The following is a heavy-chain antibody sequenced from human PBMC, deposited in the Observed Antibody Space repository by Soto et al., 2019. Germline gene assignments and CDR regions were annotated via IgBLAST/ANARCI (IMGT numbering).Heavy chain of an antibody. CDR1: GYTFSNYA. CDR2: IDAGSGDT. Sequence: QVQLVQSGTEVKKPGASVKVSCKASGYTFSNYALQWVRQAPGQSLEWVGRIDAGSGDTEYSQKFQGRVTITRDSSATTAYMELSTLRSEDTAVYFCARDLSKFGGWFGPWGQGTVVTVSP. J-gene: IGHJ5*02. D-gene: IGHD3-10*01. CDR3: ARDLSKFGGWFGP. V-gene: IGHV1-3*01.